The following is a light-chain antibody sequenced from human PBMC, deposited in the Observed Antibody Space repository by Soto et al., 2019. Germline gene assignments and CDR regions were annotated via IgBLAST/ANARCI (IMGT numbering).Light chain of an antibody. CDR2: STN. CDR1: SSNIGSNS. CDR3: AAWDDSLNGEVV. V-gene: IGLV1-44*01. J-gene: IGLJ2*01. Sequence: QSVLTQPPSASGTPGQRVTISCSESSSNIGSNSVNWYQHLPGTAPKLLIYSTNQRPSGVPDRFSGSKSDTSASLAISGLQSEDEADYYCAAWDDSLNGEVVFGGGTKLTVL.